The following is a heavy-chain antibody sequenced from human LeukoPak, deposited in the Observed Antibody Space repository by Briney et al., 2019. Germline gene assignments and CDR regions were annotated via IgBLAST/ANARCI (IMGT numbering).Heavy chain of an antibody. CDR2: IYYSGST. J-gene: IGHJ3*02. CDR1: GDSISSSSYY. CDR3: ARASFRAFDI. Sequence: PSETLSLTCTVSGDSISSSSYYWGWVRQPPGKGLEWIGTIYYSGSTYYNPSLKSRVTISVDTSKNHFSLKLPSVTAADTAVYYCARASFRAFDIWGQGTMVAVSS. V-gene: IGHV4-39*02.